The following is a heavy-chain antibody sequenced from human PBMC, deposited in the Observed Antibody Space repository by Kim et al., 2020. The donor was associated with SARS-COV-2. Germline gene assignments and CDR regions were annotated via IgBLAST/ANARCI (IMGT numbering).Heavy chain of an antibody. Sequence: GGSLRLSCAASGFTFSNAWMSWVRQAPGKGLEWVGRIKSKTDGGTTDYAAPVKGRFTISRDDSKNTLYLQMNSLKTEDTAVYYCTSMYDYVWGSYRYTIDYWGQGTLVTVSS. D-gene: IGHD3-16*02. CDR2: IKSKTDGGTT. CDR3: TSMYDYVWGSYRYTIDY. V-gene: IGHV3-15*01. CDR1: GFTFSNAW. J-gene: IGHJ4*02.